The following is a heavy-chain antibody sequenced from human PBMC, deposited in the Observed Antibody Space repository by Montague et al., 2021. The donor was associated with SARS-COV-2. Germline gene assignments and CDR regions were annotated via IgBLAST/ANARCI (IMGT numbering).Heavy chain of an antibody. Sequence: ETLSLTRTVSGGSISSYYWSWIRQPPGKGLEWIGYIYYSGNTNCNPSLKSRVTTSVDTSKNQFSLKLSSVTAADTAVYYCARLGLQLLGGHYFDYWGQGTLVTVSS. CDR1: GGSISSYY. V-gene: IGHV4-59*08. D-gene: IGHD5-24*01. CDR2: IYYSGNT. CDR3: ARLGLQLLGGHYFDY. J-gene: IGHJ4*02.